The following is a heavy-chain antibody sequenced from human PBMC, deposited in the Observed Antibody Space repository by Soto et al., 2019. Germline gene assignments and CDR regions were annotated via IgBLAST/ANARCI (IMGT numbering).Heavy chain of an antibody. V-gene: IGHV3-30-3*01. CDR2: ISYDGSNK. J-gene: IGHJ3*02. CDR1: GFTFSSYA. Sequence: PGGSLRLSCAASGFTFSSYAMHWVRQAPGKGLEWVAVISYDGSNKYYADSVKGRFTISRDNSKNTLYLQMNSLRAEDTAVYYCARTYYYDLSRPNDAFDIWGQGTMVTVSS. CDR3: ARTYYYDLSRPNDAFDI. D-gene: IGHD3-22*01.